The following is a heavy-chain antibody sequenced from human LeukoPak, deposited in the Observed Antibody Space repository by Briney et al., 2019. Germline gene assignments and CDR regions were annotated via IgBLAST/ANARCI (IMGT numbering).Heavy chain of an antibody. D-gene: IGHD2-15*01. CDR2: ISWNSGSI. CDR1: GFTFDDYA. J-gene: IGHJ4*02. V-gene: IGHV3-9*01. CDR3: AKGGVVVAATLDY. Sequence: GGSLRLSCAASGFTFDDYAMHWVRQAPGKGLEWVSGISWNSGSIGYADSVKGRFTISRDNAKNSLYLQMNSLRAEDTALNYCAKGGVVVAATLDYWGQGTLVTVSS.